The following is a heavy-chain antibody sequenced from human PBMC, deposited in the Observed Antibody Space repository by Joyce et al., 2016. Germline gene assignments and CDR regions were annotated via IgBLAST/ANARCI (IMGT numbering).Heavy chain of an antibody. CDR1: GYSFISYY. CDR2: INTNSGGT. Sequence: QVRLVQSGPEVTKPGASVRVSCRASGYSFISYYIPWVRQAPGQGPEWMGWINTNSGGTNFAQKFQGRVTLTRDMSINTAYMELRGLRSADRAVYYCARGERGYSYGRDAFDVWGQGTVVTISS. CDR3: ARGERGYSYGRDAFDV. D-gene: IGHD5-18*01. J-gene: IGHJ3*01. V-gene: IGHV1-2*02.